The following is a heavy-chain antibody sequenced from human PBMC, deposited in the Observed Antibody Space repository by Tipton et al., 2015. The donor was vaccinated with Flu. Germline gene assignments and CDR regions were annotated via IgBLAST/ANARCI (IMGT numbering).Heavy chain of an antibody. CDR1: GFTFSSYA. D-gene: IGHD3-10*01. J-gene: IGHJ6*03. CDR2: ISGSGGST. CDR3: ARDPGAYADYYYYMDV. Sequence: GSLRLSCAASGFTFSSYAMSWVRQAPGKGLEWVSAISGSGGSTYYADSVKGRFTISRDNSKNTLYLQMNSLRAEDTAVYYCARDPGAYADYYYYMDVWGKGTTVTVSS. V-gene: IGHV3-23*01.